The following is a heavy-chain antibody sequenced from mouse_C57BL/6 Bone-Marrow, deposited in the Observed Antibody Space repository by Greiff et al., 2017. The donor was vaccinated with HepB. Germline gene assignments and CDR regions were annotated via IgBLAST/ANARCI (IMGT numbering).Heavy chain of an antibody. CDR2: IDPENGDT. Sequence: EVQGVESGAELVRPGASVKLSCTASGFNIKDDYMHWVKQRPEQGLEWIGWIDPENGDTEYASKFQGKATITADTSSNTAYLQLSSLTSEDAAVYYCTTIATVDYWGQGTTLTVSS. D-gene: IGHD1-1*01. CDR1: GFNIKDDY. CDR3: TTIATVDY. V-gene: IGHV14-4*01. J-gene: IGHJ2*01.